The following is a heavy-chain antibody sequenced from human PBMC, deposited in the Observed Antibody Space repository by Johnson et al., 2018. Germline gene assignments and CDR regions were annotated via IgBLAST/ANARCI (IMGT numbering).Heavy chain of an antibody. CDR3: ARGYCTNGVCYTSYYYGMDV. J-gene: IGHJ6*02. Sequence: QVRLGQSGAEVKKPGASVKVSCKASGYTFTSYYMHWVRQAPGQGLEWMGIINPSGGSTSDAQKSQGRVTMTRDTSTSTVYMELSSLRSEETAVYYWARGYCTNGVCYTSYYYGMDVWGQGTTVTVSS. D-gene: IGHD2-8*01. V-gene: IGHV1-46*01. CDR2: INPSGGST. CDR1: GYTFTSYY.